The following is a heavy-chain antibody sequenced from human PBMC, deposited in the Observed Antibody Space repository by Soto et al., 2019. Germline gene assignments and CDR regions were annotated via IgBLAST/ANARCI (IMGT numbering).Heavy chain of an antibody. V-gene: IGHV4-61*01. D-gene: IGHD7-27*01. Sequence: QVQLQESGPGRVKPSETLSLTCSVSGGSVRTGSYHWSWIRQPPGKGLEWIGFIPNNGSPDYNPSVKSRVVVSIDRSKNQFSLKVNSVTGADTAEYFCARIGWGGDSWGQGTLVTVTS. J-gene: IGHJ4*02. CDR1: GGSVRTGSYH. CDR3: ARIGWGGDS. CDR2: IPNNGSP.